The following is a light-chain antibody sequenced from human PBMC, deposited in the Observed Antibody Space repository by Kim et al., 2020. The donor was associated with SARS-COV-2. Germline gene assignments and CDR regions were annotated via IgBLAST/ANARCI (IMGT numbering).Light chain of an antibody. J-gene: IGLJ3*02. CDR3: SAWDDSLTNWV. Sequence: QSVLTQPPSASGSPGQRVTISCSGLTSNIKTKTLDWFQQLPGTAPKLLIYSDNQRPSGVPDRFSGSKSGTSASLVISGLQSEDEADYYCSAWDDSLTNWVFGGGTQLTVL. V-gene: IGLV1-44*01. CDR2: SDN. CDR1: TSNIKTKT.